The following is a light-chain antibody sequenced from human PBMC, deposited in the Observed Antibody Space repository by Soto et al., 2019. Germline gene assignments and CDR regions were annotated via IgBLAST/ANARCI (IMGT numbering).Light chain of an antibody. CDR3: QSYDSSLSGWV. CDR2: GNS. Sequence: QSVLTQPPSVSGAPGQRVTISCTGGSSNIGAGYDVHWYQQLPGTAPKLLIYGNSNRPSGVPDRFSGSKSGTSASLAITGFQAEDEADYYCQSYDSSLSGWVFGGGTKLTVL. CDR1: SSNIGAGYD. V-gene: IGLV1-40*01. J-gene: IGLJ3*02.